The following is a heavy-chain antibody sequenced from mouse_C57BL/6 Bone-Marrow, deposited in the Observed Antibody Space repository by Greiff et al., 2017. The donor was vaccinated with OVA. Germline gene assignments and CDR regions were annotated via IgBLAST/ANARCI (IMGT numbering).Heavy chain of an antibody. V-gene: IGHV5-15*01. J-gene: IGHJ1*03. CDR1: GFTFSDYG. Sequence: DVQLVESGGGLVQPGGSLKLSCAASGFTFSDYGMAWVRQAPRKGPEWVAFISNLAYSIYYADTVTGRFTISRENAKNTLYLERSSLRSEDTAREYCARQGRYWYFDGWGTGTTVTVSS. CDR3: ARQGRYWYFDG. CDR2: ISNLAYSI.